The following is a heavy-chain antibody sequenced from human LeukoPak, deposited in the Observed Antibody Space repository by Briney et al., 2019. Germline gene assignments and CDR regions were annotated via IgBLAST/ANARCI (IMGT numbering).Heavy chain of an antibody. CDR3: ARDLDGSGSYYTDY. V-gene: IGHV1-18*01. D-gene: IGHD3-10*01. Sequence: ASVKVSCKASGYTFTSCGISWVRQAPGQGLEWMGWISAYNGNTNYVQKLQDRVTMTTDTSTSTAYMELRSLRSDDTAVYYCARDLDGSGSYYTDYWGQGTLVTVSS. CDR1: GYTFTSCG. CDR2: ISAYNGNT. J-gene: IGHJ4*02.